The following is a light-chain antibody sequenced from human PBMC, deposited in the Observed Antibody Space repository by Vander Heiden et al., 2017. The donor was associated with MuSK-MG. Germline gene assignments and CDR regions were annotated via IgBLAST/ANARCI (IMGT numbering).Light chain of an antibody. CDR2: EVS. Sequence: QSALTQPASVSGSPGQSITISCTGTSSDVGGYNYVSWYQQHPGKAPKLMRYEVSNRPSGVSNRFAGSKSGNTASLTISGLQAEDEADYYCSSYTSSSTLCVFGGGTKLTVL. CDR1: SSDVGGYNY. CDR3: SSYTSSSTLCV. J-gene: IGLJ2*01. V-gene: IGLV2-14*01.